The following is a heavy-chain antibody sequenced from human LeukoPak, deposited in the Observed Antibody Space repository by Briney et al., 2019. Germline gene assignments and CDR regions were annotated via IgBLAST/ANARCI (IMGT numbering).Heavy chain of an antibody. CDR3: AKTRGPPYFDY. Sequence: GGSLRLSCAASGFTVSSNYMSWVRQAPGKGLEWVSVIYSGGSTYYADSVKSRFTISRDNSKNTLYLQMNSLRAEDTAVYYCAKTRGPPYFDYWGQGTLVTVSS. D-gene: IGHD1/OR15-1a*01. J-gene: IGHJ4*02. CDR1: GFTVSSNY. V-gene: IGHV3-53*01. CDR2: IYSGGST.